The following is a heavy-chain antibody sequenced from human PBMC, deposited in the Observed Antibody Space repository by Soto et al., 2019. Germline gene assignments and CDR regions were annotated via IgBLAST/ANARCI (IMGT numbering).Heavy chain of an antibody. Sequence: GGSLGLSCAASGFTFSNAWMSWVRQAPGKGLEWVGRIKSKTDGGTTDYAAPVKGRFTISRDDSKNTLYLQMNSLKTEDTAVYYCTGGYCSGGSCTRGWYYFDYWGQGTLLTVSS. CDR3: TGGYCSGGSCTRGWYYFDY. V-gene: IGHV3-15*01. J-gene: IGHJ4*02. D-gene: IGHD2-15*01. CDR1: GFTFSNAW. CDR2: IKSKTDGGTT.